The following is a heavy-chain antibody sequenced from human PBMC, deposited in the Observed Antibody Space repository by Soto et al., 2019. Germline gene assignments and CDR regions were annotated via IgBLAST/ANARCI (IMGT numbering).Heavy chain of an antibody. J-gene: IGHJ4*02. CDR3: ERSDGRY. CDR1: GGSISSGVYY. CDR2: IYYSGST. V-gene: IGHV4-61*08. Sequence: SETLSLTCTVSGGSISSGVYYWSWIRQPPGKVLEWIVYIYYSGSTNYNPSLKSRVTISLDTSNNQFSLKLSSVTAADTAVYYCERSDGRYWGQGTLVTVSS.